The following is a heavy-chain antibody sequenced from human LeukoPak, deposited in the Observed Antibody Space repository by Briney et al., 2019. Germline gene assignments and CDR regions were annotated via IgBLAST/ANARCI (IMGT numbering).Heavy chain of an antibody. D-gene: IGHD6-19*01. CDR1: GGSVSSGSYY. CDR3: ARVEVAGTGYYYYMDV. V-gene: IGHV4-39*07. CDR2: IYYSGST. Sequence: PSETLSLTCTVSGGSVSSGSYYWGWIRQPPGKGLEWIGNIYYSGSTYYNPSLKSRVTISVETSKNQFSLKLSSVTAADTAVYYCARVEVAGTGYYYYMDVWGKGTTVTISS. J-gene: IGHJ6*03.